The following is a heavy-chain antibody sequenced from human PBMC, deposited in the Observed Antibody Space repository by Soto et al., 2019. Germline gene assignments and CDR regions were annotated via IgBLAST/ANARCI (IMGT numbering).Heavy chain of an antibody. Sequence: EVQLVESGGGLVQPGGSLRLSYAASGFTFSTYWMHWVRQAPGKGLECVSRIDNDGSSTLYADSVKGRFTISRDNAKNTLYLQMNSLRAEDTAVYYCVRDAWGVHHWGQGTLVTVSS. CDR2: IDNDGSST. CDR1: GFTFSTYW. D-gene: IGHD3-10*01. CDR3: VRDAWGVHH. J-gene: IGHJ1*01. V-gene: IGHV3-74*03.